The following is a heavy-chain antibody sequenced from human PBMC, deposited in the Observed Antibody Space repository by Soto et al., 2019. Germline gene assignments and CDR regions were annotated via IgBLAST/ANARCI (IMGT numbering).Heavy chain of an antibody. CDR1: GYTLTELS. J-gene: IGHJ4*02. CDR3: ATEGVVVDYYDSSGYYF. D-gene: IGHD3-22*01. V-gene: IGHV1-24*01. Sequence: GASVKVSCKVSGYTLTELSMHWVRQAPGKGLEWMGGFDPEDGETIYAQRFQGRVTMTEDTSTDTAYMELSRLRSEDTAVYYCATEGVVVDYYDSSGYYFWGQGTLVTVS. CDR2: FDPEDGET.